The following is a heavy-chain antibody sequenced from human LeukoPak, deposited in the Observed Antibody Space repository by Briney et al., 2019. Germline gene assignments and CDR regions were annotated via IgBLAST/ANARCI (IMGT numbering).Heavy chain of an antibody. V-gene: IGHV1-24*01. Sequence: ASVKVSCKVSGYTLTELSMHWVRQAPGKGLEWMGGFDPEDGETIYAQKFQGRVTKTEDTSTDTAYMELSSLRSEDTAVYYCAKDGGLTKAAAGTLAFDIWGQGTMVTVSS. J-gene: IGHJ3*02. CDR1: GYTLTELS. CDR3: AKDGGLTKAAAGTLAFDI. CDR2: FDPEDGET. D-gene: IGHD6-13*01.